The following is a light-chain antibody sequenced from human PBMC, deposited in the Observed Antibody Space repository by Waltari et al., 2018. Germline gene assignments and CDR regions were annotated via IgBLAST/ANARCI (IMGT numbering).Light chain of an antibody. J-gene: IGKJ1*01. CDR2: RTS. CDR1: QGVSTY. V-gene: IGKV1-5*03. Sequence: IRMTQSPASLPASTGDRVTISCRAIQGVSTYLAWYQQKPGNAPKLQIYRTSRLYGGVPSRFSGSGSGIEFSLTISGLQPDDFATYFCQQYKIYSRTFGQGTRVEVK. CDR3: QQYKIYSRT.